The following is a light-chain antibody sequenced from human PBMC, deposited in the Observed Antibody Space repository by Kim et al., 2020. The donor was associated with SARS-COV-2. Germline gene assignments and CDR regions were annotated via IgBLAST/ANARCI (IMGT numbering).Light chain of an antibody. CDR2: AAS. Sequence: ASVGDRVTITCRASQGIRGYLAWYQQKPGKAPKLLIYAASTLQSGVPSRFSGSGSGTEFTLTIGSLQPEDSATYSCQQLYSFPITFGQGTRLEIK. V-gene: IGKV1-9*01. J-gene: IGKJ5*01. CDR3: QQLYSFPIT. CDR1: QGIRGY.